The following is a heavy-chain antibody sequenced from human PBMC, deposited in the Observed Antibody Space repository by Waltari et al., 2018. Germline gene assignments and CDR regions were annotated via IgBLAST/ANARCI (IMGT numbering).Heavy chain of an antibody. D-gene: IGHD3-10*01. J-gene: IGHJ6*02. CDR2: IYYSGRT. V-gene: IGHV4-39*07. Sequence: QLQLQESGPGLVKPSETLSLTCTVSGGSISSSSYYWGWIRHPPGKGLEWIGSIYYSGRTNYNPSLKSRVTISVDKSKNHVSLKLSSVTAADTAVYYCARHEAGYYGSGSVDADGMDVWGQGTTVTVSS. CDR1: GGSISSSSYY. CDR3: ARHEAGYYGSGSVDADGMDV.